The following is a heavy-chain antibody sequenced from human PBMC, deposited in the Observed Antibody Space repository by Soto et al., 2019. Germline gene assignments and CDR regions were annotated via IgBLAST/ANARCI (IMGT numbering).Heavy chain of an antibody. D-gene: IGHD3-10*01. J-gene: IGHJ4*02. CDR3: ARGPRITMVRGVRTLDY. Sequence: QVQLQQWGAGLLKPSETLSLTCAVYGGSFSGYYWSWIRQPPGKGLEWIGEINHSGSTNYNPSLKSRVTISVDTSKNQFSLKLSSVTAADTAVYYCARGPRITMVRGVRTLDYWGQGTLVTVSS. V-gene: IGHV4-34*01. CDR1: GGSFSGYY. CDR2: INHSGST.